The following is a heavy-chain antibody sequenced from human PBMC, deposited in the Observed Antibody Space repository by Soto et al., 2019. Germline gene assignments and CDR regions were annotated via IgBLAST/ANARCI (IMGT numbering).Heavy chain of an antibody. D-gene: IGHD2-15*01. Sequence: EDQLLESGGGSAQPGGSLRLSCVASGFTVNNYAMNWVRQAPGKGLEWVSSISDSATTTYYADAVKGRFSISRDNSKNTLHLQMNSLRAEDTAVYFCARGYVGSWSHFDSWGQGTLVTVSS. CDR2: ISDSATTT. CDR3: ARGYVGSWSHFDS. V-gene: IGHV3-23*01. J-gene: IGHJ4*02. CDR1: GFTVNNYA.